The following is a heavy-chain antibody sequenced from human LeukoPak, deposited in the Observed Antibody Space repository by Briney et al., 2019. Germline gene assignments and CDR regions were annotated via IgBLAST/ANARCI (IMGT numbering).Heavy chain of an antibody. Sequence: AGGSLRLSCAASGFTFSTYWMSWVRQAPGKGLEWVANIKGDGREKYYVDSVKGRFTISRDNAKNSLYLQMNSLRAEDTAVYYCADGEGLPLDYWGQGTLVTVSS. CDR2: IKGDGREK. D-gene: IGHD3-3*01. CDR1: GFTFSTYW. J-gene: IGHJ4*02. V-gene: IGHV3-7*01. CDR3: ADGEGLPLDY.